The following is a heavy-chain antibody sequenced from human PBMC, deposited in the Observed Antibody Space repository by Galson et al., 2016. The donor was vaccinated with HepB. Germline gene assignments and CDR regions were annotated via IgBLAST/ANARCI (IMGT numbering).Heavy chain of an antibody. Sequence: SLRLSCAASGFTFSNYAMTWVRQAPGKGLEWVSTISGNGETIFYADSVKGRFSISRDNSKNTLSLQMNSLRAEDTAVYYCATRSSGWYYFDYWGQGTLVTVSS. V-gene: IGHV3-23*01. CDR3: ATRSSGWYYFDY. CDR2: ISGNGETI. J-gene: IGHJ4*02. CDR1: GFTFSNYA. D-gene: IGHD6-19*01.